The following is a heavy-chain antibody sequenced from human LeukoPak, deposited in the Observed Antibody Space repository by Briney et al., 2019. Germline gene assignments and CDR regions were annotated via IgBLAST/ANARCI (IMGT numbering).Heavy chain of an antibody. CDR2: IGEDGSEK. D-gene: IGHD3-3*02. J-gene: IGHJ6*02. Sequence: GGSLRLSCAASGFTFSSYWMTWVRQAPGKGLEWVANIGEDGSEKYYVDSVKGRFTISRDNAKNSLYLQMNSLRAEDTAVYYCASTTLAGSRDVWGQGTTVTVSS. CDR1: GFTFSSYW. CDR3: ASTTLAGSRDV. V-gene: IGHV3-7*01.